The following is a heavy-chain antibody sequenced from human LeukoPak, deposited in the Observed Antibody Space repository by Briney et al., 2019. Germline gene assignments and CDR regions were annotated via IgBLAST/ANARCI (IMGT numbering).Heavy chain of an antibody. V-gene: IGHV3-23*01. Sequence: PGGSLRLSCAASGFTFSSYAMSWVRQAPGKGLEWVSAISGSGGSTYYADSVKGRFTISRDNSKNTLYLQMNSLRAEDTAVYYCANGRNLVSTTQNWFDPWGQGTLVTVSS. CDR2: ISGSGGST. D-gene: IGHD5/OR15-5a*01. CDR1: GFTFSSYA. CDR3: ANGRNLVSTTQNWFDP. J-gene: IGHJ5*02.